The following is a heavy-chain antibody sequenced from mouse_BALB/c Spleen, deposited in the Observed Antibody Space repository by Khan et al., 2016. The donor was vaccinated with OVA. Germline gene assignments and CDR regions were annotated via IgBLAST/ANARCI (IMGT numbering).Heavy chain of an antibody. CDR2: ISSGGDYT. CDR1: GFTFSSYS. J-gene: IGHJ3*01. V-gene: IGHV5-6*01. Sequence: EVQLVESGGDLVKPGGSLKLSCAASGFTFSSYSMSWVRQTPDKRLEWVASISSGGDYTYFPDSVKGRFTISRDNADKALYLQMSSLRSEDTAMYFCASHLTGSFDYWGQGTLVTVSA. CDR3: ASHLTGSFDY. D-gene: IGHD4-1*01.